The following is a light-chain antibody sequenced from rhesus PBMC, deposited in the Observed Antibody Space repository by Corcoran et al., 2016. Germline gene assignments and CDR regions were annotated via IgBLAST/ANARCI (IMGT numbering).Light chain of an antibody. CDR3: LQYSSSPYS. J-gene: IGKJ2*01. Sequence: DIQMTQSPSSLSASVGDTVTITCRASQSISSWLDWYQQKPGKAPKLLINKTSSLQSGVPSRFSGSGSGTYFTLTSSSLQPEDFATYYCLQYSSSPYSFGQGTKVEIK. V-gene: IGKV1-22*01. CDR1: QSISSW. CDR2: KTS.